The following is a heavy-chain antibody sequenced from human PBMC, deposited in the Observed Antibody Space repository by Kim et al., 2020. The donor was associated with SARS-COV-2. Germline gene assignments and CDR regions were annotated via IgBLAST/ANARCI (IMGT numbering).Heavy chain of an antibody. J-gene: IGHJ6*03. CDR2: MHNSGSP. CDR1: GAAISSSDYS. CDR3: ARQPVSTYYSYYYMDV. D-gene: IGHD4-4*01. V-gene: IGHV4-39*01. Sequence: SETLSLTCTVAGAAISSSDYSWAWVRQPPGQGLEWIGSMHNSGSPFYNPSLKSQVTISGDTAKNQFSLKLSSVTTADTAVYYCARQPVSTYYSYYYMDV.